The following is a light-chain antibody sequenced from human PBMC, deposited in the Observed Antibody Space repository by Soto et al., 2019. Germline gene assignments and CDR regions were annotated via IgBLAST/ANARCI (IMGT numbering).Light chain of an antibody. CDR3: SSYTSSSALDVV. Sequence: QSALTQPASVSGSPGQSITISCTGTSSDVGGYNYVSWYQQHPGKAPKLMIYDVSNRPSGVSNRFSGSKAGNTASRTISGLPAEDEADYYCSSYTSSSALDVVFGGGTKLPVL. CDR1: SSDVGGYNY. CDR2: DVS. V-gene: IGLV2-14*01. J-gene: IGLJ2*01.